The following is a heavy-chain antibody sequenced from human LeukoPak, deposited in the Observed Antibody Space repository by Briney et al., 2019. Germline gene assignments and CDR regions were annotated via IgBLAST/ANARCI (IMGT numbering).Heavy chain of an antibody. J-gene: IGHJ4*02. CDR2: VYYSGST. D-gene: IGHD5-18*01. CDR3: VLGYSYGWSSRENYFDY. CDR1: GDSINSNLYY. Sequence: SETLSLTCTVSGDSINSNLYYWAWIRQPPGKGLEWIGTVYYSGSTYYNPSLKSRVTISVDTSKNQFSLKLSSVTAADTAVYYCVLGYSYGWSSRENYFDYWGQGTLVTVSS. V-gene: IGHV4-39*07.